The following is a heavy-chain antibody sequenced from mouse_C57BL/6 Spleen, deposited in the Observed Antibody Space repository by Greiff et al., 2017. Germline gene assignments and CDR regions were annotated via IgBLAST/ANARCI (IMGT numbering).Heavy chain of an antibody. J-gene: IGHJ4*01. D-gene: IGHD2-5*01. CDR2: IYPGDGDT. CDR3: ARTGSKYARDY. Sequence: QVQLQQSGAELVKPGASAKISCKASGYAFSSYWMNWVKQRPGKGLEWIGQIYPGDGDTNYNGKFKGKATLTADKSSSTAYMQLSSLTSEDSAVYFCARTGSKYARDYWGQGTSVTVSS. CDR1: GYAFSSYW. V-gene: IGHV1-80*01.